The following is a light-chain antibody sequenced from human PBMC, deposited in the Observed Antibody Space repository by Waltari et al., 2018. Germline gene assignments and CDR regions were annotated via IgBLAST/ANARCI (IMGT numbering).Light chain of an antibody. CDR2: SNK. CDR3: ATWDDSLRMV. Sequence: QSVLSQPPSASGTPGQRATISCSGSSSNIGNNYVHWDQQIPGTAPKLLSYSNKLRPSGVPDRFSGSKSGTSASLAINGLRSEDEADYYCATWDDSLRMVFGGGTELTV. J-gene: IGLJ3*02. CDR1: SSNIGNNY. V-gene: IGLV1-47*01.